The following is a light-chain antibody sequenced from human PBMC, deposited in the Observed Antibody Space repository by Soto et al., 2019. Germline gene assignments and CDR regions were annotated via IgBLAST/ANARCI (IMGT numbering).Light chain of an antibody. CDR1: RNLLHSNGYYY. Sequence: EIVLTQSPLSLPVTPGEPASISCRSSRNLLHSNGYYYLDWYLQKPGQSPQLLIYLGSNRASGVPDRFSDSGSGTDFTLTISRVEAEDVGVYFCQHYGSSRTFGQGTKVDIK. J-gene: IGKJ1*01. V-gene: IGKV2-28*01. CDR2: LGS. CDR3: QHYGSSRT.